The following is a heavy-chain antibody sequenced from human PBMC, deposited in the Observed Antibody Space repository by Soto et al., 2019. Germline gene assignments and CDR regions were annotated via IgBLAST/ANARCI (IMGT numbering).Heavy chain of an antibody. Sequence: PSETLSLTCTVSGGSVTSTTYYWTWIRQPPGKGLEWIGSIYYRGSTYYNTSLKSRITISVDTSKNQFSLKLSSAAAADTAVYYCTIYPRMAFFGFPFDSWGQGALVTVSS. D-gene: IGHD3-3*01. V-gene: IGHV4-39*01. CDR1: GGSVTSTTYY. J-gene: IGHJ4*02. CDR2: IYYRGST. CDR3: TIYPRMAFFGFPFDS.